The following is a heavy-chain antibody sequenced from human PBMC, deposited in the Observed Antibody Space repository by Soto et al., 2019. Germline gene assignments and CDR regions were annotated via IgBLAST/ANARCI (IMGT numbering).Heavy chain of an antibody. V-gene: IGHV5-10-1*01. CDR3: ARQTVATIEYYDSSGSFDP. D-gene: IGHD3-22*01. CDR1: GYSFTSYW. Sequence: GESLKISCKGSGYSFTSYWISWVRQMPGKGLEWMGRIDPSDSYTNYSPSFQGHVTISADKSISTAYLQWSSLKASDTAMYYCARQTVATIEYYDSSGSFDPWGQGTLITVSS. CDR2: IDPSDSYT. J-gene: IGHJ5*02.